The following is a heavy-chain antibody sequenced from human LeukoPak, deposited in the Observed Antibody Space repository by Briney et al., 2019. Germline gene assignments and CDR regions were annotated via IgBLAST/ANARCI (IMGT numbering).Heavy chain of an antibody. CDR3: ARASSSSWYDWYFDL. CDR2: IYYSGST. V-gene: IGHV4-59*01. CDR1: GGSISSYY. Sequence: SETLSLTCTVSGGSISSYYWSWIRQPPGKGLEWIGYIYYSGSTNYNPSLKSRVTISVDTSKNQFSLKLSSVTAADTAVYYCARASSSSWYDWYFDLWGRGTLVTVSS. J-gene: IGHJ2*01. D-gene: IGHD6-13*01.